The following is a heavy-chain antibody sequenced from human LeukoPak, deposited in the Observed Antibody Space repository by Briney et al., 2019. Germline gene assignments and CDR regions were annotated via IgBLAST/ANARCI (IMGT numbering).Heavy chain of an antibody. J-gene: IGHJ4*02. Sequence: PGESLKISCKGSGYSFTSYWIGWVRQMPGKGLEWMGIIYPGDSDTRYSPSFQGQVTISADKSISTAYLQWSSLKASDTAMYYCARKLGYCSGGSCYSEDRFDYWGQGTLVTVSS. CDR2: IYPGDSDT. CDR1: GYSFTSYW. D-gene: IGHD2-15*01. CDR3: ARKLGYCSGGSCYSEDRFDY. V-gene: IGHV5-51*01.